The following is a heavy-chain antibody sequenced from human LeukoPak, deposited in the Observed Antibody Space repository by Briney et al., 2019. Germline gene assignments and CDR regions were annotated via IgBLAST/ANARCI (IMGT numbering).Heavy chain of an antibody. V-gene: IGHV3-53*01. Sequence: GGSLRLSCAASGFTVSSNYMSWVRQAPGKGLEWVSVIYSGGSTYYADSVKGRFTISRDNSKNTLYLQMNSLRAEDTAVYYCAKETYYDFWSALDYWGQGTLVTVSS. CDR3: AKETYYDFWSALDY. CDR1: GFTVSSNY. D-gene: IGHD3-3*01. J-gene: IGHJ4*02. CDR2: IYSGGST.